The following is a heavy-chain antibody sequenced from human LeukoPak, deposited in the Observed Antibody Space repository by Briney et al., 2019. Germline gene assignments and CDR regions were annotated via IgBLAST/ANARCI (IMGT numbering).Heavy chain of an antibody. CDR3: AKRTAFDI. V-gene: IGHV3-23*01. CDR2: ISSSSSYI. Sequence: SGGSLRLSCAASGFTFSRHAMSWVRQAPGKGLEWVSSISSSSSYIYYADSVKGRFTISRDNSKNTLYLQMNSLRAEDTAVYYCAKRTAFDIWGQGTMVTVSS. J-gene: IGHJ3*02. CDR1: GFTFSRHA. D-gene: IGHD1-14*01.